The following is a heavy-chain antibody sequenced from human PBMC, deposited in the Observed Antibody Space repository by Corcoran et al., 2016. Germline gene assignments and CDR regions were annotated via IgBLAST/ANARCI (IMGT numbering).Heavy chain of an antibody. CDR1: GYTFTSYG. V-gene: IGHV1-18*01. D-gene: IGHD6-13*01. J-gene: IGHJ5*02. CDR3: ARDDGSSWYGLGWFDP. Sequence: QVQLVQSGAEVKKPGASVKVSCKASGYTFTSYGISWVRQAPGQGLEWMGWISAYNGNTNYAQKLQGRVTMTTDTSTGTAYMELRSLRSDATAVYYCARDDGSSWYGLGWFDPWGQGTLVTVSS. CDR2: ISAYNGNT.